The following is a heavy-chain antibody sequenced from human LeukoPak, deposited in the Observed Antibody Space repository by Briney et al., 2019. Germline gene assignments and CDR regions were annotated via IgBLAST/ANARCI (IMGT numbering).Heavy chain of an antibody. V-gene: IGHV4-59*01. CDR2: IYYSGST. Sequence: PSETLSLTCTVSGGSISSYYWSWIRQPPGKGLEWIGYIYYSGSTNYNPSLKSRVTISVDTSKNQFSLKLSSVTAADTAVYYCASDDERDGYFDYWGQGTLVTVSS. CDR1: GGSISSYY. D-gene: IGHD5-24*01. CDR3: ASDDERDGYFDY. J-gene: IGHJ4*02.